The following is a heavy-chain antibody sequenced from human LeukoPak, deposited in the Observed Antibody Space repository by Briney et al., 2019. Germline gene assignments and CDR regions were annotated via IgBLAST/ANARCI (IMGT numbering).Heavy chain of an antibody. J-gene: IGHJ6*02. D-gene: IGHD1-1*01. CDR2: ISAYNGNT. CDR1: GYTFTSYG. V-gene: IGHV1-18*01. CDR3: ARDVSWRWLERYYYGMDV. Sequence: ASVKVSCKASGYTFTSYGISWVRQAPGQGLEWMGWISAYNGNTNYAQKLQGRVTMTTDTSTSTAYMELRSLRSDDTAVYYCARDVSWRWLERYYYGMDVWGQGTTVTVSS.